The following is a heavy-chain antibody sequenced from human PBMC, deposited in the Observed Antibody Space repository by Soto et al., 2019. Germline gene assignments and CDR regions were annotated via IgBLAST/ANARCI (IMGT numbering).Heavy chain of an antibody. J-gene: IGHJ4*02. CDR3: ARDPTHYYDSSGYAFYFDY. D-gene: IGHD3-22*01. Sequence: EVQLLESGRGLVQSGESLRLSCVVSGFTFSTYAMSWVRQAPGKGLEWVSAIVGSGAGTYYADSVKGRFTISRDNAKNSLYLQMNSLRAEDTAVYYCARDPTHYYDSSGYAFYFDYWGQGTLVTVSS. CDR2: IVGSGAGT. CDR1: GFTFSTYA. V-gene: IGHV3-23*01.